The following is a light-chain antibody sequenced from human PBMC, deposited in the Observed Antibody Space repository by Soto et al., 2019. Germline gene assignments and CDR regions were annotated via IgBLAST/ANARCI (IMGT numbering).Light chain of an antibody. CDR2: EGS. J-gene: IGLJ3*02. V-gene: IGLV2-23*01. CDR1: SSDVGNYDL. Sequence: QSVLTQPASVSASPGQSITISCTGTSSDVGNYDLVSWYQQHPGKAPKLMIYEGSKRPSGVSNRFSGSKSGNTASLTISGLQAEDEADYYCCSYAGSRTWVFGGGTKLTVL. CDR3: CSYAGSRTWV.